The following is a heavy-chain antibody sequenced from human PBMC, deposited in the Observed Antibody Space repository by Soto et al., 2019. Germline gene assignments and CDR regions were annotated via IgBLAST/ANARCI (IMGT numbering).Heavy chain of an antibody. J-gene: IGHJ3*02. V-gene: IGHV3-30-3*01. Sequence: GGSLRLSCAASGFTFSSYAMYWVRQAPGQGQEWVAVISYDGSNKYYAGSAMGRFTISRDNTTNTQYSQMHSLRAEDTAVYDCAREGPTSGSYCGLSAFDIWGQGTMVTVSS. CDR2: ISYDGSNK. D-gene: IGHD1-26*01. CDR3: AREGPTSGSYCGLSAFDI. CDR1: GFTFSSYA.